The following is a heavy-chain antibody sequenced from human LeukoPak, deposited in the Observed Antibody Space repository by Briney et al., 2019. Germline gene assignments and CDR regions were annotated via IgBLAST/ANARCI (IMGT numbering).Heavy chain of an antibody. J-gene: IGHJ4*02. CDR1: GFTFSSYA. Sequence: GSLRLSCAASGFTFSSYAMSWVRQAPGKGLEWIGYIYSSGSTNYNRSLKSRVTISLDTSKNQFSLKLSSVTAADTAVYYCAGLAPHRPLDYWGQGTPVTVSS. D-gene: IGHD1-14*01. V-gene: IGHV4-59*01. CDR3: AGLAPHRPLDY. CDR2: IYSSGST.